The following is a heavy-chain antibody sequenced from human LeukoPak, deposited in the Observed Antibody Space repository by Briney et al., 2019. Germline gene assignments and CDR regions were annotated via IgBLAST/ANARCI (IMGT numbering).Heavy chain of an antibody. CDR2: MNPNSGNT. D-gene: IGHD3-3*01. V-gene: IGHV1-8*03. CDR3: ARGLVRFLEWYGANFDY. CDR1: GYTFTSYG. Sequence: GASVKVSFKASGYTFTSYGISWVRQATGQGLEWMGWMNPNSGNTGYAQKFQGRVTITRNTSISTAYMELSSLRSEDTAVYCCARGLVRFLEWYGANFDYWGQGTLVTVSS. J-gene: IGHJ4*02.